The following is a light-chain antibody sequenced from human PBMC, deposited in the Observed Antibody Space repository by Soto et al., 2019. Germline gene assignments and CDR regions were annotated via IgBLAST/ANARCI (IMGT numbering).Light chain of an antibody. J-gene: IGKJ2*01. CDR3: QQYNGYPHT. CDR2: KAS. V-gene: IGKV1-5*03. Sequence: DIQITQSPSILSASVGDRVTITCRASQSISTWLAWYQQKPGKAPKLLIYKASSLRNGVPSRFSGSGSGTEFTLTIYSLQPDDFASYYCQQYNGYPHTFGQGTKLEIK. CDR1: QSISTW.